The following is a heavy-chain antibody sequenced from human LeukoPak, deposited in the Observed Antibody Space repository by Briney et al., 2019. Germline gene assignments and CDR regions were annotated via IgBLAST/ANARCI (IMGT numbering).Heavy chain of an antibody. Sequence: SETLSLTCTVSGGSISSSSYYWGWIRQPPGKGLEWIGYIYHSGSTYYNPSLKSRVTISVDRSKNQFSLKLSSVTAADTAVYYCAREESSGSYCDYWGQGTLVTVSS. CDR2: IYHSGST. D-gene: IGHD1-26*01. J-gene: IGHJ4*02. CDR1: GGSISSSSYY. V-gene: IGHV4-39*07. CDR3: AREESSGSYCDY.